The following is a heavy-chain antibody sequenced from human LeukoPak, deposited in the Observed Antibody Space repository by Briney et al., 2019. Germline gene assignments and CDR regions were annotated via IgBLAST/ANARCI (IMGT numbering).Heavy chain of an antibody. CDR2: ISGSGGST. CDR1: GFTFSSYG. V-gene: IGHV3-23*01. Sequence: GGSLRLSCAASGFTFSSYGMSWVRQAPGKGLEWVSAISGSGGSTYYADSVKGRFTISRDNSKNTLYLQMNSLRAEDTAVYYCAKKSLSMIVVVMDYWGQGTLVTVSS. CDR3: AKKSLSMIVVVMDY. D-gene: IGHD3-22*01. J-gene: IGHJ4*02.